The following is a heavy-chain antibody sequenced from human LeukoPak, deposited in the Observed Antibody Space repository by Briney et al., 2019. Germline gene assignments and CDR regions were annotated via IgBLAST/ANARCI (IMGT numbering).Heavy chain of an antibody. CDR3: ARARRNYHRDNWFDP. CDR2: FDPEDGET. Sequence: ASVKVSCKVSGYTLTELSMHWVRQAPGKGLEWMGGFDPEDGETIYAQKFQGRVTMTEDTSTDTAYMELSSLRSDDTAVYYCARARRNYHRDNWFDPWGQGTLVTVSS. CDR1: GYTLTELS. J-gene: IGHJ5*02. D-gene: IGHD1-7*01. V-gene: IGHV1-24*01.